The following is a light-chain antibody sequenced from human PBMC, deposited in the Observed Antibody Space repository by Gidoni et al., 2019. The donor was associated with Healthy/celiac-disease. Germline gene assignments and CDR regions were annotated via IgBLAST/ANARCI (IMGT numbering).Light chain of an antibody. CDR2: EVS. V-gene: IGLV2-8*01. CDR1: SSDVGGYNY. CDR3: SSYAGSNAVV. J-gene: IGLJ2*01. Sequence: QSALTQPPSASGSPGPSVTISCTGTSSDVGGYNYVSWYQQHPGKAPNLMIYEVSKRPSGVPDRFSGSKSGNTASLTVSGLQAEDEADYYCSSYAGSNAVVFGGGTKLTVL.